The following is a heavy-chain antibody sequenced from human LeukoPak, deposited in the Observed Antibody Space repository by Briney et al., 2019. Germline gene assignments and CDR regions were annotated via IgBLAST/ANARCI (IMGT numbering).Heavy chain of an antibody. J-gene: IGHJ4*02. D-gene: IGHD4-17*01. CDR3: ARYLDYGDDNHFDY. CDR1: GGTFSSYA. CDR2: IIPIFGSA. V-gene: IGHV1-69*06. Sequence: GASVTVSCKASGGTFSSYAISWVRQAPGQGLEWMGGIIPIFGSANYAQKFQGRVTITADKSTSTAYMELSSLRSEDTAVYYCARYLDYGDDNHFDYWGQGTLVTVSS.